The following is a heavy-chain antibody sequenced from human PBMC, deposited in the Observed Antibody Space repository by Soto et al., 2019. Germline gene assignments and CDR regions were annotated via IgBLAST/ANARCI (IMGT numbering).Heavy chain of an antibody. J-gene: IGHJ5*02. CDR1: GGSISSGGYS. CDR2: IYHSGST. V-gene: IGHV4-30-2*05. Sequence: SETLSLTCAVSGGSISSGGYSWSWIRQPPGKGLEWIGYIYHSGSTYYNPSLKSRVTISVDTSKNQFSLKLSSVTAADTAVYYCARVDCTNGVCRFDPWGQGTLVTVSS. D-gene: IGHD2-8*01. CDR3: ARVDCTNGVCRFDP.